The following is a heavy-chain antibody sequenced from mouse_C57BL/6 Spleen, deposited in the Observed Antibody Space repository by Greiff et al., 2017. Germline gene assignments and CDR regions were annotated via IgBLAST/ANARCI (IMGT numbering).Heavy chain of an antibody. CDR3: ARSDYDYDGYYAMDY. V-gene: IGHV1-64*01. D-gene: IGHD2-4*01. J-gene: IGHJ4*01. CDR2: IHPNSGST. Sequence: VQLQQPGAELVKPGASVKLSCKASGYTFTSYWMHWVKQRPGQGLEWIGMIHPNSGSTNYNEKFKSKATLTVDKSSSTAYMQLSSLTSEDSAVYYCARSDYDYDGYYAMDYWGQGTSVTVSS. CDR1: GYTFTSYW.